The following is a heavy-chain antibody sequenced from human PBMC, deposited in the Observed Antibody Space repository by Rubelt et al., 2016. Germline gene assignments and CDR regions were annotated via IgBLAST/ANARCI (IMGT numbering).Heavy chain of an antibody. J-gene: IGHJ3*02. CDR3: ASDGIPDAFDI. D-gene: IGHD1-14*01. CDR2: ISYDGSNK. V-gene: IGHV3-30*07. Sequence: GAVISYDGSNKYYADSVKGRFTISRDNSKNTLYLQMNSLRAEDTAVYYCASDGIPDAFDIWGQGTMVTVSS.